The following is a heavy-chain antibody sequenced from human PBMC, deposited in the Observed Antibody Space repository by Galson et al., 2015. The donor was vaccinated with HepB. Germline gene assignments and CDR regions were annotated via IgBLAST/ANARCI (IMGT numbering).Heavy chain of an antibody. Sequence: SLRLSCAASGFTFSNAWMSWVRQAPGKGLEWVGRIKSKTDGGTTDYAAPVKGRFTISRDDSKNTLYLQMNSLKTEDTAVYYCTTGGSGSYYFLPPDVWGQGTTVTVSS. V-gene: IGHV3-15*01. CDR1: GFTFSNAW. D-gene: IGHD3-10*01. CDR2: IKSKTDGGTT. CDR3: TTGGSGSYYFLPPDV. J-gene: IGHJ6*02.